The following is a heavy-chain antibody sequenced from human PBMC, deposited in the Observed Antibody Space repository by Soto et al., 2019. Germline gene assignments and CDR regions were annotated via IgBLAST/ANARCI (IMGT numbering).Heavy chain of an antibody. V-gene: IGHV3-30-3*01. CDR1: GFTFSSYA. J-gene: IGHJ1*01. Sequence: PGGSLRLSCAASGFTFSSYAMHWVRQAPGKGLKWVAVISYDGSNKYNADSVKGRFTISRDNSKNTLYLQMNSLRAEDTAVYYCAKGVPGIAVAGTGYFQHWGQGTLVTVSS. CDR2: ISYDGSNK. CDR3: AKGVPGIAVAGTGYFQH. D-gene: IGHD6-19*01.